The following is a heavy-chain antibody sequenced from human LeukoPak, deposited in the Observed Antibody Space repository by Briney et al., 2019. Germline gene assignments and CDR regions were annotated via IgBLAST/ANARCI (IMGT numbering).Heavy chain of an antibody. D-gene: IGHD4-17*01. CDR3: AREGPYGDYLNY. CDR1: GFTFSNYW. J-gene: IGHJ4*02. CDR2: INQDGSET. Sequence: PGGSLRLSFEASGFTFSNYWMSWVRQAPGKGLEWVANINQDGSETYYVDSVKGQFTISRDNAKNSLYLQMSGLRAEDTAVYFCAREGPYGDYLNYWGQGTLVTVSS. V-gene: IGHV3-7*03.